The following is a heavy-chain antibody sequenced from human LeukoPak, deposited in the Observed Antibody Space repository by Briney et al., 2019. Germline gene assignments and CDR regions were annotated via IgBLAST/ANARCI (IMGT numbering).Heavy chain of an antibody. CDR3: AGDRIVVVPAAPYYYYGMDV. Sequence: PGGSLRLSCAASGFTFSSYGMHWVRQAPGKGLEWVAVIWYDGSNKYYADSVKGRFTISRDNSKNTLYLQMNSLRAEDTAVYYCAGDRIVVVPAAPYYYYGMDVWGQGTTVTVSS. V-gene: IGHV3-33*01. CDR2: IWYDGSNK. D-gene: IGHD2-2*01. CDR1: GFTFSSYG. J-gene: IGHJ6*02.